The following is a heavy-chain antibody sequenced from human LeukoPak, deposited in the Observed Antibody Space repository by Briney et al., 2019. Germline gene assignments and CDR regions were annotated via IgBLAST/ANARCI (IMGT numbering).Heavy chain of an antibody. J-gene: IGHJ4*02. CDR1: GFTFSDYY. CDR3: ARDSGYSSGWSRKTSGEFDY. CDR2: ISSSGDTI. V-gene: IGHV3-11*04. Sequence: GGSLRLSCAASGFTFSDYYMSWIRQAPGKGLEWISYISSSGDTIFYADSVKGRFTISRDNAKNSLYLQMNSLRAEDTAVYYCARDSGYSSGWSRKTSGEFDYWGQGTLVTVSS. D-gene: IGHD6-19*01.